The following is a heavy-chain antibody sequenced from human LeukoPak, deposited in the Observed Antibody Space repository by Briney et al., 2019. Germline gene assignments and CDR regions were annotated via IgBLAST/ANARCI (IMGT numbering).Heavy chain of an antibody. D-gene: IGHD5-18*01. Sequence: GGSLRLSCAASGFTFSSYAMHWVRQAPGKGLEWVAVISYDGSNKYYADSVKGRFTISRDNSKNTLSLQVSSLRTEDTAVYYCAKDRYSYAFEYSDSWGQGTLVTVSS. CDR2: ISYDGSNK. CDR3: AKDRYSYAFEYSDS. CDR1: GFTFSSYA. J-gene: IGHJ4*02. V-gene: IGHV3-30*04.